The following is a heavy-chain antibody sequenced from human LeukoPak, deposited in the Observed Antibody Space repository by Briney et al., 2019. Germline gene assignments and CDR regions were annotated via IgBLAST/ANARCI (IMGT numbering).Heavy chain of an antibody. D-gene: IGHD4-17*01. CDR1: GGSISSSPYN. J-gene: IGHJ5*02. CDR2: ISYSVNT. CDR3: ARLPTGFPNWFDP. V-gene: IGHV4-39*01. Sequence: NPSETLSLTCTVSGGSISSSPYNWGWIRQPPGKGLEWIGTISYSVNTYYNPSLKGRVTISADTSKNQFSLNLSSVTAADTALYYCARLPTGFPNWFDPWGQGTLVTVSS.